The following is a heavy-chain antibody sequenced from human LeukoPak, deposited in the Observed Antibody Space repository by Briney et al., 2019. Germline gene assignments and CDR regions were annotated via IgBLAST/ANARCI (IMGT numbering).Heavy chain of an antibody. CDR1: GGSVSSGSYY. D-gene: IGHD4-17*01. J-gene: IGHJ4*02. V-gene: IGHV4-61*01. Sequence: PSETLSLTCTVSGGSVSSGSYYWSWIRQPPGKGLEWIGYIYYSGSTNYNPSLKGRVTISVDTSKNQFSLKLSSVTAADTAVYYCAALGDYSPTGLDYWGQGTLVTVSS. CDR2: IYYSGST. CDR3: AALGDYSPTGLDY.